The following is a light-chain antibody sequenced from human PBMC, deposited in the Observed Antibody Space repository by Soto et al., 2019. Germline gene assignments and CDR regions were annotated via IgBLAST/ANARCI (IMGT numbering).Light chain of an antibody. J-gene: IGKJ1*01. Sequence: VVTQSPATLSVSAGESATLSCRASQSVSTNLAWYQQKPGQAPRLLIYGAYTRATGIPARFSGSGSGTDFTLTISRLEPEDFAVYYCQQNDSSPTWTCGQGTKVDIK. CDR2: GAY. CDR1: QSVSTN. V-gene: IGKV3-15*01. CDR3: QQNDSSPTWT.